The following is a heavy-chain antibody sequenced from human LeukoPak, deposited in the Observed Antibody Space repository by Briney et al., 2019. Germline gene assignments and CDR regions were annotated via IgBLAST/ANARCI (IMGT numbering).Heavy chain of an antibody. CDR3: AKSLILQQPHYYYYYGMDV. CDR1: GFTFNSYA. Sequence: PGGSLRLSCAASGFTFNSYAMNWVRQAPGKGLEWVSAISGSGGSTYYADSVKGRFTISRDNSKNTLYLQMNSLRAEDTAVYYCAKSLILQQPHYYYYYGMDVWGQGTTVTVSS. CDR2: ISGSGGST. D-gene: IGHD2/OR15-2a*01. V-gene: IGHV3-23*01. J-gene: IGHJ6*02.